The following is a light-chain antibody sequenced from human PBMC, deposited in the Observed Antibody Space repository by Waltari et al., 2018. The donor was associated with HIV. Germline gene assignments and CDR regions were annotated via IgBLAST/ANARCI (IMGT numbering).Light chain of an antibody. CDR3: CSYAGNSIP. J-gene: IGLJ2*01. CDR2: EVS. CDR1: SSDVGSYNL. V-gene: IGLV2-23*02. Sequence: QSALTQPAPVSGPFGQSITISCTGTSSDVGSYNLFSWYQHHPGKAPKLIIYEVSKRPSGVSNRFSGSKSGNTASLTVSGLQAEDEADYYCCSYAGNSIPFGGGTKLTVL.